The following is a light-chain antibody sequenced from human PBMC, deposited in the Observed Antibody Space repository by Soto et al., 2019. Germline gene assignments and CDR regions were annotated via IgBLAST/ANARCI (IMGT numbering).Light chain of an antibody. Sequence: DVQMTPSPSSLSASEGDRVTITCRASQSIASYLNWYQQRPGKAPKLLIYAASNLQSGVPSRFSGSRSGTDFTLTISNLQPEDFATYFCQQSYRTPRTFGQGTKLEIK. CDR2: AAS. CDR3: QQSYRTPRT. CDR1: QSIASY. V-gene: IGKV1-39*01. J-gene: IGKJ2*01.